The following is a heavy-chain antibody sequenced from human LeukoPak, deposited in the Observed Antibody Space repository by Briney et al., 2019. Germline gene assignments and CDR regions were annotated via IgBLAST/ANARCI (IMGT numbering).Heavy chain of an antibody. CDR2: IKQDGSEK. CDR1: GFTFSSYW. Sequence: GGSLRLSCAASGFTFSSYWMSWVRQAPGKGLEWVANIKQDGSEKYYVDSVKGRFTISRDNAKNSLYLQMNSLRAEDTALYYCAKISGSYYYFDYWGPGTLVTVST. V-gene: IGHV3-7*03. J-gene: IGHJ4*02. D-gene: IGHD1-26*01. CDR3: AKISGSYYYFDY.